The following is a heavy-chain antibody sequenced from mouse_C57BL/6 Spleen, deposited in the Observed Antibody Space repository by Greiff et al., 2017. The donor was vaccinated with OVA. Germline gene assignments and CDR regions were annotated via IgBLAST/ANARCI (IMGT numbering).Heavy chain of an antibody. J-gene: IGHJ1*03. V-gene: IGHV1-55*01. D-gene: IGHD3-3*01. CDR1: GYTFTSYW. CDR2: IYPGSGST. Sequence: VQLQQPGAELVKPGASLKMTCKASGYTFTSYWITWVKQRPGQGLEWIGDIYPGSGSTNYNEKFKSKATLTVDTSSSTAYMQLSSLTSEDSAVYYCARWGGRGRYFDVWGTGTTVTVSS. CDR3: ARWGGRGRYFDV.